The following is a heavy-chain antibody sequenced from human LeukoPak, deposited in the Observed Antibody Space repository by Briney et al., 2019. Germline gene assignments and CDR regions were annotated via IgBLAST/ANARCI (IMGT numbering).Heavy chain of an antibody. V-gene: IGHV4-39*01. D-gene: IGHD4-17*01. CDR2: IYYTGST. CDR3: ARLNTVIWYFDL. Sequence: SETLSLTCTVSGGSISSSSYYWGWIRQPPGKGLEWIGSIYYTGSTYYNPSLKSRVTISVDTSKNQFSLKLSSVTAADTAVYYCARLNTVIWYFDLWGRGTLVTVSS. CDR1: GGSISSSSYY. J-gene: IGHJ2*01.